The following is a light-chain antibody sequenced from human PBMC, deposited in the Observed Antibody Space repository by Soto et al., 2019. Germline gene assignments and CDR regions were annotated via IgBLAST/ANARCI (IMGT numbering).Light chain of an antibody. CDR3: GTWDSSLSAWL. V-gene: IGLV1-51*01. CDR1: SSNIGNNY. J-gene: IGLJ1*01. Sequence: QSVLTQPPSVSAAPGQKVTISCSGSSSNIGNNYVSWYQQLPGTAPKLLIYDNNKRPSGIPDRFSGSKSGTSATLGITGLQTGDEADYYCGTWDSSLSAWLFGTGTKVTVL. CDR2: DNN.